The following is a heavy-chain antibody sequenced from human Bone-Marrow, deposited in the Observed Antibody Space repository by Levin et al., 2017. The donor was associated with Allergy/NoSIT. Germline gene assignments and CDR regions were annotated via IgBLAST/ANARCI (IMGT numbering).Heavy chain of an antibody. CDR3: ARGAKRLGYCISTSCYGDYDYGMDV. Sequence: ASVKVSCKASGYTFTSYGISWVRQAPGQGLEWMGWISAYNGNTNYAQKLQGRVTMTTDTSTSTAYMELRSLRSDDTAVYYCARGAKRLGYCISTSCYGDYDYGMDVWGQGTTVTVSS. CDR1: GYTFTSYG. CDR2: ISAYNGNT. J-gene: IGHJ6*02. D-gene: IGHD2-2*01. V-gene: IGHV1-18*01.